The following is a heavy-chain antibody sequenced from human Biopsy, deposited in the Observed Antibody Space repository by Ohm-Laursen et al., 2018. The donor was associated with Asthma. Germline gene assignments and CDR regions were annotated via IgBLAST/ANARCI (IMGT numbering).Heavy chain of an antibody. CDR3: AKGYYYDSSGFDY. J-gene: IGHJ4*02. CDR1: GFTFSSYA. Sequence: SLRLSCTASGFTFSSYAMSWVRQAPGKGLEWASAISGSGGSTYYADSVKGRFTISRDNSKNTLYLQMNSLRAEDTAVYYCAKGYYYDSSGFDYWGQGTLVTVSS. V-gene: IGHV3-23*01. CDR2: ISGSGGST. D-gene: IGHD3-22*01.